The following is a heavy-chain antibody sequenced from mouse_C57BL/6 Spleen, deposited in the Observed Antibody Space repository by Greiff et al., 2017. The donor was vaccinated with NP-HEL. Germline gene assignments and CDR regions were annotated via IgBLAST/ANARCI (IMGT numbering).Heavy chain of an antibody. D-gene: IGHD1-1*01. V-gene: IGHV5-4*03. Sequence: EVMLVESGGGLVKPGGSLKLSCAASGFTFSSYAMSWVRQTPEKRLEWVATLSDGGSYTSYPDNVKGRFTISRDNAKNNLYLQMSHLKSEDTAMYYCASTGSRGYYAMDYWGQGTSVTVSS. CDR2: LSDGGSYT. CDR1: GFTFSSYA. J-gene: IGHJ4*01. CDR3: ASTGSRGYYAMDY.